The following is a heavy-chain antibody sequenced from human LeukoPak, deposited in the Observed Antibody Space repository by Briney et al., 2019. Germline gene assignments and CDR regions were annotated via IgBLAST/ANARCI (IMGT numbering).Heavy chain of an antibody. V-gene: IGHV1-2*02. CDR2: INPNSGAT. CDR1: GFTFSDYY. CDR3: ARESGGDDAFDI. D-gene: IGHD2-21*02. Sequence: ASVKVSCKASGFTFSDYYLHWLRQAPGEGLEWMGWINPNSGATRYAQEFQGRVTLTRDTSISTAYMELSSLRSDDTAVFFCARESGGDDAFDIWGQGTMVTVSS. J-gene: IGHJ3*02.